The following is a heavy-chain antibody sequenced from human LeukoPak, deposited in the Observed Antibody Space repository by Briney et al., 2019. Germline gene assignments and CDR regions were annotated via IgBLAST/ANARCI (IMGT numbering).Heavy chain of an antibody. V-gene: IGHV4-34*01. D-gene: IGHD6-6*01. CDR1: GGSISTYY. CDR2: INHSGST. J-gene: IGHJ4*02. Sequence: SETLSLTCTVSGGSISTYYWSWIRQPPGKGLEWIGEINHSGSTNYNPSLKSRVTISVDTSKNQLSLRLSSVTAADTAVYYCASGGYSSSPNYWGQGTLVTVSS. CDR3: ASGGYSSSPNY.